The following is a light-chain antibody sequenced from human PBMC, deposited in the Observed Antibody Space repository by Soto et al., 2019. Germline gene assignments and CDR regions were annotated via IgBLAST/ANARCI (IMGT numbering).Light chain of an antibody. J-gene: IGLJ3*02. CDR3: NSYAGSNNWV. V-gene: IGLV2-8*01. CDR2: EVS. CDR1: SSDVGGYNY. Sequence: QSALTQPPSASGSPGQSVTISCTGTSSDVGGYNYVSWYQQHPGKAPKRMIYEVSKRPSGVPDRFSGSKSGNTASLTVSGLQAEDEADYYCNSYAGSNNWVFGGGTKLTVL.